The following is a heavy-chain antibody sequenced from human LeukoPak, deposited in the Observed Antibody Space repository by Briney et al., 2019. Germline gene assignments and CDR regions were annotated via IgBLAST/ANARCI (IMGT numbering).Heavy chain of an antibody. J-gene: IGHJ4*02. V-gene: IGHV3-21*06. Sequence: GGSLRLSCAASGFTFSNYNMNWVRQAPGKGLEWVSVISSSSRYMYYADSVKGRVTISRDNAKNSLYLQMNSLRAEDTAVYYCARVSTAVSLAIDYWGQGTLVTVST. D-gene: IGHD6-13*01. CDR3: ARVSTAVSLAIDY. CDR1: GFTFSNYN. CDR2: ISSSSRYM.